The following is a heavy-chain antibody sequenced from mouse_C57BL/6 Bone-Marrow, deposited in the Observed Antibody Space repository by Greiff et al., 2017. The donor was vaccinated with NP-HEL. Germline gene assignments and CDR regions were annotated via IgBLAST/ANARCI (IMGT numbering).Heavy chain of an antibody. CDR3: ARPITTVVAKNAMDY. V-gene: IGHV1-7*01. Sequence: QVQLKQSGAELAKPGASVKLSCKASGYTFTSYWMHWVKQRPGQGLEWIGYINPSSGYTKYNQKFKDKATLTADKSSSTAYMQLSSLTYEDSAVYYCARPITTVVAKNAMDYWGQGTSVTVSS. CDR2: INPSSGYT. J-gene: IGHJ4*01. CDR1: GYTFTSYW. D-gene: IGHD1-1*01.